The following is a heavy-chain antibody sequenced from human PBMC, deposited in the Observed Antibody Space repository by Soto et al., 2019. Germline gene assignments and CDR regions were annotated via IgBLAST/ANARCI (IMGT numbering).Heavy chain of an antibody. CDR3: AKSPNFYCSSPNCYKFYFDF. Sequence: WVAVISYDGSDKYYADSVKGRFIISRDNSKNTLYLQMNSLRAEDTAIYYCAKSPNFYCSSPNCYKFYFDFWGQGALVTVSS. V-gene: IGHV3-30*18. CDR2: ISYDGSDK. D-gene: IGHD2-2*02. J-gene: IGHJ4*02.